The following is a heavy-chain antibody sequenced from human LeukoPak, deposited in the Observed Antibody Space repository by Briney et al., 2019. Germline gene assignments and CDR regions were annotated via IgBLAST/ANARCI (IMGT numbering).Heavy chain of an antibody. V-gene: IGHV4-39*01. D-gene: IGHD2-2*01. CDR3: ARQFVVPAAMLHWFDP. Sequence: SETLSLTCTVSGGSISSSSYYWGWIRQPPGKGLEWIGSIYYSGSTYYNPSLKSRVTISVDTSKNQFSLKLSSVTAADTAVYYCARQFVVPAAMLHWFDPWGQGILVTVSS. CDR2: IYYSGST. CDR1: GGSISSSSYY. J-gene: IGHJ5*02.